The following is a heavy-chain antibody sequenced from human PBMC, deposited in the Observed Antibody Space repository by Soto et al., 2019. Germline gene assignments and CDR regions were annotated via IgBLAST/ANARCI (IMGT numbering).Heavy chain of an antibody. CDR1: GYTFTSYD. J-gene: IGHJ6*02. CDR2: MNPNSGNT. CDR3: ARGLAHYDFWSGYYPSYYYYGMDV. D-gene: IGHD3-3*01. Sequence: AASVKVSCKASGYTFTSYDINWVRQATGQGLEWMGWMNPNSGNTGYAQKFQGRVTMTRNTSISTAYMELSSLRSEDTAVYYCARGLAHYDFWSGYYPSYYYYGMDVWGQGTTVTVSS. V-gene: IGHV1-8*01.